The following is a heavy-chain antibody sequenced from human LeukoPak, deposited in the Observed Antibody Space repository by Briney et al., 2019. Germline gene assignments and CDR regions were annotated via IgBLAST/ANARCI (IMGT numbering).Heavy chain of an antibody. Sequence: PSETLSLTCTVSGGSISSSSYYWGWIRQPPGKGLEWIGSIYYSGSTYYNPSLKSRVTMSVDTSKNQFSLKLSSVTAADTAVYYCVSRVYYDFWSGFQSDYWGQGTLVTVSS. D-gene: IGHD3-3*01. CDR1: GGSISSSSYY. CDR3: VSRVYYDFWSGFQSDY. J-gene: IGHJ4*02. CDR2: IYYSGST. V-gene: IGHV4-39*01.